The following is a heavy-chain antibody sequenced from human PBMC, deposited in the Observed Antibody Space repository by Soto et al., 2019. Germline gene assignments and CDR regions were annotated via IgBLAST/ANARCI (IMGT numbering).Heavy chain of an antibody. Sequence: GGSLRLSCAASGFTFRSYSMNWVRQAPGKGLEWVSSISSSSSYIYYADSVKGRFAISRDNAKNSLYLQMNSLRAEDTAVYYCARDPRPGTIAARRYYGMDVWGQGTTVTVSS. CDR3: ARDPRPGTIAARRYYGMDV. D-gene: IGHD6-6*01. CDR1: GFTFRSYS. V-gene: IGHV3-21*01. CDR2: ISSSSSYI. J-gene: IGHJ6*02.